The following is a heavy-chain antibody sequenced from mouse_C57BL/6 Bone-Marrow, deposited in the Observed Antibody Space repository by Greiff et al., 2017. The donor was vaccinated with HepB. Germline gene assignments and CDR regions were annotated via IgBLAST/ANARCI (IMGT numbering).Heavy chain of an antibody. CDR1: GFSFTSYG. D-gene: IGHD1-1*01. CDR3: AKAPIYYYGSSYAMDY. J-gene: IGHJ4*01. Sequence: QVQLQQSGPGLVAPSQSLSITCTVSGFSFTSYGVSWVRQPPGKGLEWLGVIWSDGSTNYHSALISRLSISNDNSKSQVFLKLNSLQTDDTATYYCAKAPIYYYGSSYAMDYWGQGASVTVSS. V-gene: IGHV2-3*01. CDR2: IWSDGST.